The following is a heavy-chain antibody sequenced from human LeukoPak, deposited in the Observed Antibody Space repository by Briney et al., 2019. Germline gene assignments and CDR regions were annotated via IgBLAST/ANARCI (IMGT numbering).Heavy chain of an antibody. J-gene: IGHJ6*03. CDR2: IYYSGST. CDR1: GGSISSSSYY. V-gene: IGHV4-39*07. CDR3: ARVPHYYYYMDV. Sequence: SETLSLTCTVTGGSISSSSYYWGWIRQPPGKGVEWIGSIYYSGSTYYNPSFKSRVTIPVDTSKNQFSLKLSSVTAADTAVYYCARVPHYYYYMDVWGKGTTVTVSS.